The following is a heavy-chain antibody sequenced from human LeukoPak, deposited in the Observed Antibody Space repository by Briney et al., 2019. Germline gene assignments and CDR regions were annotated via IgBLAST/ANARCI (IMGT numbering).Heavy chain of an antibody. V-gene: IGHV3-15*01. CDR1: GFTFSSYA. CDR2: IKSKTDGGTT. Sequence: GGSLRLSCAASGFTFSSYAMSWVRQAPGKGLEWVGRIKSKTDGGTTDYAAPVKGRFTISRDDSKNTLYLQMNSLKTEDTAVYYCTTSYYDFWSGSYYYYGMDVWGQGTTVTVSS. D-gene: IGHD3-3*01. J-gene: IGHJ6*02. CDR3: TTSYYDFWSGSYYYYGMDV.